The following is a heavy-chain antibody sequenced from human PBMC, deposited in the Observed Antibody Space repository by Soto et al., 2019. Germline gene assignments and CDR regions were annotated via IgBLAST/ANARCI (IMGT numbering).Heavy chain of an antibody. CDR1: GGFISSSSYY. CDR3: AREGVSSSTSYKPTYHFDY. D-gene: IGHD2-2*01. V-gene: IGHV4-39*07. CDR2: IYYSGST. Sequence: SETLSLTCTVSGGFISSSSYYWGWIRQPPGKGLEWIGSIYYSGSTYYNPSLKSRVTISVDTSKNQFSLKLSSVTAADTAVYYCAREGVSSSTSYKPTYHFDYWGQGTLVTVSS. J-gene: IGHJ4*02.